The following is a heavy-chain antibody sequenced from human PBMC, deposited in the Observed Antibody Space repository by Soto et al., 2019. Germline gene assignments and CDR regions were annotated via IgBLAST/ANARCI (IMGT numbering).Heavy chain of an antibody. V-gene: IGHV4-38-2*02. Sequence: SETLSLTCAVSGYSINSGYYWGWIRQPPGKGLEWIGSIYHSGNTYYNPSLKSRVTISIDTSKNQFSLKLNAVTAADTAVYYCARDGGRYDYSDYWGQGTLVTVSS. J-gene: IGHJ4*02. CDR3: ARDGGRYDYSDY. CDR2: IYHSGNT. CDR1: GYSINSGYY. D-gene: IGHD2-15*01.